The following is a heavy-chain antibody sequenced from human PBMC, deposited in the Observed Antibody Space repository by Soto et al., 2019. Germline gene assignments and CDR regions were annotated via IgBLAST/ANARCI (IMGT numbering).Heavy chain of an antibody. Sequence: EVQLVESGGGLVQSGGSLRLSCAASGFTLSDHYMDWVRQAPGKGLEWIARSRNKVNSYTTEYAASVKGRFAISRDDSNNILHLQMDSLRTEDTAVYYCARDYFLSTIYHPFDCWGQGTLVTVSS. J-gene: IGHJ4*02. CDR1: GFTLSDHY. CDR2: SRNKVNSYTT. V-gene: IGHV3-72*01. D-gene: IGHD3-3*01. CDR3: ARDYFLSTIYHPFDC.